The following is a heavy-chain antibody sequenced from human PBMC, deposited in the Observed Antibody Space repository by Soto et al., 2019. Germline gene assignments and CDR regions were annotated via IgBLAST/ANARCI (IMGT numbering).Heavy chain of an antibody. V-gene: IGHV3-9*01. CDR1: GFTFDDYA. CDR2: ISWNSDRK. Sequence: EVQLVESGGGLVQPGRSLRLSCAASGFTFDDYAMHWVRQAPGKGLEWVSGISWNSDRKGYADSVKGRFTISRDNAKNSLYLQMNSLRAEDTALYYCTRTYGDYAWFDPRGQGTLVTVSS. J-gene: IGHJ5*02. CDR3: TRTYGDYAWFDP. D-gene: IGHD4-17*01.